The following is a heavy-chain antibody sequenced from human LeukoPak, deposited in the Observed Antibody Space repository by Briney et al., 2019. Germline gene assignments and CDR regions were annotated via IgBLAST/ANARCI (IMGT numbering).Heavy chain of an antibody. CDR1: GFTFSSYS. CDR2: ITTSSTYI. CDR3: ARGKYSSGWFDY. D-gene: IGHD6-19*01. V-gene: IGHV3-21*01. J-gene: IGHJ4*02. Sequence: GGSLRLSCAASGFTFSSYSMSWVRQAPGKGLEWLSSITTSSTYISYADSVKGRFTISRDNAKNSLYLQMNSLRAEDTAVYYCARGKYSSGWFDYWGQGTLVTVSS.